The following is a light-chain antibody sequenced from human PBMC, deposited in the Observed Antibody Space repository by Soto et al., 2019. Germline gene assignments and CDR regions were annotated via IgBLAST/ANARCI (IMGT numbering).Light chain of an antibody. Sequence: EIVMTQSPATLSVSPGERATISCRASQSVSSKFAWYQQKPGQAPKLLIYDASTRATGVPARFSGSGSGTEFTLTISSLQSEDFAVYYCQQYNNWPRTFGQGTKVEIK. V-gene: IGKV3-15*01. CDR3: QQYNNWPRT. CDR1: QSVSSK. J-gene: IGKJ1*01. CDR2: DAS.